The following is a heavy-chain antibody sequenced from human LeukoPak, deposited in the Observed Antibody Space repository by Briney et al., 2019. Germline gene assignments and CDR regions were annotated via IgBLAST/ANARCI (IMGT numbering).Heavy chain of an antibody. J-gene: IGHJ4*01. CDR1: GFTYRSYG. V-gene: IGHV3-33*01. CDR3: ARDTGYGDLEDG. CDR2: IQYDGRIL. Sequence: GGPVRLSCAASGFTYRSYGMHWVREGPGGALEGVAAIQYDGRILYYADSVQGRLTISRDNSMATLYLQMSSLRVEDMAVDNCARDTGYGDLEDGWGRGTLVTVPS. D-gene: IGHD4-17*01.